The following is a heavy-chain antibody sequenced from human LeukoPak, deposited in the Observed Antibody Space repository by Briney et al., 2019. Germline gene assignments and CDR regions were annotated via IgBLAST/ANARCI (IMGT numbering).Heavy chain of an antibody. CDR1: GFTFSSYA. CDR3: AKAQYSSGWTGY. D-gene: IGHD6-19*01. J-gene: IGHJ4*02. Sequence: GGSLRLSCAASGFTFSSYAMSWVRQAPGKGLEWVSAISGSSGNTYYADSVKGRFTISRDNSKNTLYLQMNSLRAEDTAVYYCAKAQYSSGWTGYWGQGTLVTVSS. V-gene: IGHV3-23*01. CDR2: ISGSSGNT.